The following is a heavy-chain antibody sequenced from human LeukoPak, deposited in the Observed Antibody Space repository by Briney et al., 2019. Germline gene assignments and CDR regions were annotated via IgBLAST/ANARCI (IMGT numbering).Heavy chain of an antibody. CDR1: GGTFSSYA. D-gene: IGHD3-22*01. V-gene: IGHV1-69*06. J-gene: IGHJ6*03. Sequence: ASVKVSCKASGGTFSSYAISWVRQAPGQGLEWMGGIIPIFGTANYAQKFQGRVTITADKSTSTAYMELSSLRSEDTAVYYCARNGYDSSGYGYYYYMDVWGKGTTVTISS. CDR3: ARNGYDSSGYGYYYYMDV. CDR2: IIPIFGTA.